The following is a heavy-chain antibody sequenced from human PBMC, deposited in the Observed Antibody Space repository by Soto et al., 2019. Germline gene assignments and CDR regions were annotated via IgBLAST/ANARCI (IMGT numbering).Heavy chain of an antibody. J-gene: IGHJ5*02. Sequence: PGAALKISCKGPGYSFTSYWSGWVRQMTGKGLEWMGIIYPGDSDTRYSPSFQGQVTISADKSISTAYLQWSSLKASDTAMYYCARQAYGDNDNWFAPWGQGTLVTVSS. CDR3: ARQAYGDNDNWFAP. CDR1: GYSFTSYW. D-gene: IGHD4-17*01. CDR2: IYPGDSDT. V-gene: IGHV5-51*01.